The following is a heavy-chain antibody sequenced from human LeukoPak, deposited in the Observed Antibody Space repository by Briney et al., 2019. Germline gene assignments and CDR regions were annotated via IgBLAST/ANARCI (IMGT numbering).Heavy chain of an antibody. CDR2: ISGGGVNT. J-gene: IGHJ5*02. CDR1: GFTFSNYA. D-gene: IGHD1-26*01. CDR3: AKDAYSGIYYGFDP. Sequence: GGSLRLSCAASGFTFSNYAMSWVRQAPGKGLEWVSTISGGGVNTYYADSVKGRFTISRDSSKNTLYLQMNSLRAEDTAVYYCAKDAYSGIYYGFDPWGQGTLVSVSS. V-gene: IGHV3-23*01.